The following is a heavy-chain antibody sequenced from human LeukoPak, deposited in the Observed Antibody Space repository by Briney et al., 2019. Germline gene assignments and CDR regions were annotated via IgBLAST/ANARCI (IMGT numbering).Heavy chain of an antibody. CDR3: AKDDTSSSWLDYYYYYYMDV. CDR1: GFTFSSYG. J-gene: IGHJ6*03. V-gene: IGHV3-30*02. Sequence: GGSLRLSCAASGFTFSSYGMHWVRQAPGKGLEWVAFIRYDGSNKYYADSVKGRFTISRDNSKNTLYLQMNSLRAEDTAVYYCAKDDTSSSWLDYYYYYYMDVWGKGTTVTVSS. CDR2: IRYDGSNK. D-gene: IGHD6-13*01.